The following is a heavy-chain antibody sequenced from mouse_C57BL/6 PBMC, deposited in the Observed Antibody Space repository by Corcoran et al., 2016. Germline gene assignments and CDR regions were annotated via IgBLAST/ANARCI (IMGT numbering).Heavy chain of an antibody. V-gene: IGHV1-84*01. CDR1: GYTFTDYY. J-gene: IGHJ4*01. CDR3: ARQQIYYGNPYAMDY. CDR2: IYPGSGNT. D-gene: IGHD2-1*01. Sequence: QIQLQQSGPELVQPGASVKISCKASGYTFTDYYINWVKQRPGQGLEWIGWIYPGSGNTKYNEKFKGKATLTVDTSSSTAYMQLSSLTSDDSAVYFCARQQIYYGNPYAMDYWGEGTAVTVSS.